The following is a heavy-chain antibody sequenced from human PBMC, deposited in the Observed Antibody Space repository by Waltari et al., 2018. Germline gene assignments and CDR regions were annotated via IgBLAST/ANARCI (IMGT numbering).Heavy chain of an antibody. CDR1: GYTFTGYY. Sequence: QVQLVQSGAEVKKPGASVQVSCKASGYTFTGYYMTWVRQAPGQGLEWMGRINLNSGGANYSQKFQARVTITRDTPIISDYMELSRLRSDYTAVYYCATSGGSPGYCVQGALGTVSS. J-gene: IGHJ4*02. CDR3: ATSGGSPGY. CDR2: INLNSGGA. V-gene: IGHV1-2*06. D-gene: IGHD2-15*01.